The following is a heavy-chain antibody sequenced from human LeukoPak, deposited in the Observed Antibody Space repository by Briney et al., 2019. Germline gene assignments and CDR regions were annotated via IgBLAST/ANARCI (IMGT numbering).Heavy chain of an antibody. Sequence: ASVKVSCKASGYLFTRYYIHWGGQAPGQGLEWMGWITPNNGDTNSAQKFQGRVTMTSNTSISTAYMDLSRLTSDDTAVYYCARGGFHSPQKHWGQGTLVTVSS. CDR1: GYLFTRYY. D-gene: IGHD2-15*01. CDR2: ITPNNGDT. V-gene: IGHV1-2*02. CDR3: ARGGFHSPQKH. J-gene: IGHJ1*01.